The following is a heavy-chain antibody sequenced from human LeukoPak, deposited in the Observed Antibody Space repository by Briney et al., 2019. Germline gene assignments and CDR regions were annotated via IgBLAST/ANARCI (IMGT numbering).Heavy chain of an antibody. CDR2: IDWDE. D-gene: IGHD3-10*01. J-gene: IGHJ5*02. CDR1: GFSLATPGLG. CDR3: AHSDSPYYYGTFFAP. V-gene: IGHV2-5*02. Sequence: SGPTLVSPRETLTLTCNFSGFSLATPGLGVGWIRQPPGKALEWLTLIDWDERYSTSLKNRLTITKDTSKDQVVLTMTNMDPGDTATYFCAHSDSPYYYGTFFAPWGQGTLVTVSS.